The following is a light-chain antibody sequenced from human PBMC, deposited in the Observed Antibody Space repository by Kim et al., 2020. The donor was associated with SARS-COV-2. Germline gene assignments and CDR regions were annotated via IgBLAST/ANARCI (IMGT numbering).Light chain of an antibody. V-gene: IGKV1-9*01. Sequence: DIQLTQSPSFLSASVGDRVTITCRASQGISSFLAWYQQKPGKAPKLLIYAASTLQSGVPSRFSGSGSGTEFTLTISSLQAEDFATYYCQQLDTDPFTFGGGTKVDIK. CDR3: QQLDTDPFT. CDR1: QGISSF. J-gene: IGKJ4*01. CDR2: AAS.